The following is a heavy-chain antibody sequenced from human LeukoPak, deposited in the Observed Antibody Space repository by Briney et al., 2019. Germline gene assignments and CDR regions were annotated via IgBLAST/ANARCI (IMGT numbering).Heavy chain of an antibody. J-gene: IGHJ4*02. D-gene: IGHD3-22*01. V-gene: IGHV3-7*01. CDR3: ARGPYYYDSSVENY. CDR2: IKQDGSEK. Sequence: GGSLRLSCAASGFTFSSYEINWVRQAPGKGLEWVANIKQDGSEKYYVDSVKGRFTISRDNAKNSLYLQMNSLRAEDTAVYYCARGPYYYDSSVENYWGQGTLVTVSS. CDR1: GFTFSSYE.